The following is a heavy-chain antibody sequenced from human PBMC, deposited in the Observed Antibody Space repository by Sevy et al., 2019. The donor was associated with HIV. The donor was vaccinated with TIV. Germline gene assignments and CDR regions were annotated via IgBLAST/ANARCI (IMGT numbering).Heavy chain of an antibody. CDR3: ARASNGTYHYGSGSYYSRLYWFDP. Sequence: SETLSLTCAVYGGSFSGYYWSWIRQPPGKGLEWIGEINHSGSTNYNPSLKSRVTISVDTSKNQFSLKLSSVTAADTAVYYCARASNGTYHYGSGSYYSRLYWFDPWGQGTLVTVSS. D-gene: IGHD3-10*01. V-gene: IGHV4-34*01. J-gene: IGHJ5*02. CDR2: INHSGST. CDR1: GGSFSGYY.